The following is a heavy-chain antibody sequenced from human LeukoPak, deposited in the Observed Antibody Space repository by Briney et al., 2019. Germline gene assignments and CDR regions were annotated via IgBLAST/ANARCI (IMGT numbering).Heavy chain of an antibody. CDR2: INAGNGNT. J-gene: IGHJ5*02. Sequence: GASVNVSCKASGYTFTSYAMHWVRQAPGQRLEWMGWINAGNGNTKYSQKFQGRVTITRDTSASTAYMELSSLRSEDTAVYYCARRRGAVAVNWFDPWGQGTLVTVSS. V-gene: IGHV1-3*01. D-gene: IGHD6-19*01. CDR1: GYTFTSYA. CDR3: ARRRGAVAVNWFDP.